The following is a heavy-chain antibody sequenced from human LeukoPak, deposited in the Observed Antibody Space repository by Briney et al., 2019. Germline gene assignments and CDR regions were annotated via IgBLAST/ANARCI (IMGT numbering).Heavy chain of an antibody. CDR3: ARVLAGIAARPADY. V-gene: IGHV3-21*01. D-gene: IGHD6-6*01. Sequence: PGGSLRLSCAASGFTFSSYSMNWVRQAPGKGLEWVSSISSSSSYIYYADSVKGRFTISRDNAKNSLYLQMNSLRAEDTAVYYCARVLAGIAARPADYWGQGTLVTVSS. CDR2: ISSSSSYI. CDR1: GFTFSSYS. J-gene: IGHJ4*02.